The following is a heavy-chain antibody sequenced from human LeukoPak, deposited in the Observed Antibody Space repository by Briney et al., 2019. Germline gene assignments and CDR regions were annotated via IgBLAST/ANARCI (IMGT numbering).Heavy chain of an antibody. D-gene: IGHD3-10*01. CDR2: IYPSGS. CDR3: ARDSGTTGEVKFDP. J-gene: IGHJ5*02. Sequence: SETLSLTCTVSGGSISNYYWSWIRQPAGKGLEWIGRIYPSGSDYNPSLKSRVTMSLDTSKNQFSLRLSSVTAADTAVYYCARDSGTTGEVKFDPWGQGTLVTVSS. CDR1: GGSISNYY. V-gene: IGHV4-4*07.